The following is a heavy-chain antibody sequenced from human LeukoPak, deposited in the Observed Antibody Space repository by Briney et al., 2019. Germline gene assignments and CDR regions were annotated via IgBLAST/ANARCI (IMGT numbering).Heavy chain of an antibody. Sequence: PSETLSLTCTVSGGSISTSYWTWIRQPPGKGLEYIGYIYYTGSTNYNPSLKNRVTISVDTSKNQFSLNLSFVSTADTAVYYCARASTYWDFDLWGPVALVTASS. CDR1: GGSISTSY. D-gene: IGHD2/OR15-2a*01. CDR2: IYYTGST. J-gene: IGHJ2*01. CDR3: ARASTYWDFDL. V-gene: IGHV4-59*13.